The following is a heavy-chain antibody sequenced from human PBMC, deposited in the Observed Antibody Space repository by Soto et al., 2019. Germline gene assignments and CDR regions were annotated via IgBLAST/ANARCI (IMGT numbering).Heavy chain of an antibody. Sequence: PSETLSLTCAVYGGSFSGYYWSWIRQPPGKGLEWIGEINHSGSTNYNPSLKSRVTISVDTSKNQFSLKLSSVTAADTAVYYCARMRGLRNPFDYWGQGTLVTVSS. J-gene: IGHJ4*02. CDR3: ARMRGLRNPFDY. D-gene: IGHD5-12*01. V-gene: IGHV4-34*01. CDR2: INHSGST. CDR1: GGSFSGYY.